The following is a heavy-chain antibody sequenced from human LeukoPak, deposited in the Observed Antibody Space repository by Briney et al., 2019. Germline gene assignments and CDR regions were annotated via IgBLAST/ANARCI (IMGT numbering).Heavy chain of an antibody. D-gene: IGHD1-26*01. V-gene: IGHV3-9*01. CDR1: GYTFKDYG. CDR3: AKHMRATNTYSFFGLDV. Sequence: GGSLSLFCAATGYTFKDYGMHWVRQPPGKGLEWVSSINWNGGGTDYADSVKGRFTISRDNAKNSLYLQLSSLRPEDTALYYCAKHMRATNTYSFFGLDVWGQGTTVTVSS. J-gene: IGHJ6*02. CDR2: INWNGGGT.